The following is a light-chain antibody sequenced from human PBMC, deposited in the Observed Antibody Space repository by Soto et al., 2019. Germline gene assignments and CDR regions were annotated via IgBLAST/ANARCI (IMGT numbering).Light chain of an antibody. V-gene: IGKV3-15*01. CDR3: QQYNAWNT. CDR2: GAS. Sequence: EIVMTQFPVTLSVSPGERATLSCRASQSVSRNLAWYQQKPGQAPRLLIYGASTRATGIPARFSGSGSGTEFTLTISSLQSEDFAVYYCQQYNAWNTFGQGTKVEIK. CDR1: QSVSRN. J-gene: IGKJ1*01.